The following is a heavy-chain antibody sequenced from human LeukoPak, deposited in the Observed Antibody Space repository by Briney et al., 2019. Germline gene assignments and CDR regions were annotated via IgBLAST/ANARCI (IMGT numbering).Heavy chain of an antibody. CDR1: GYTFSNYY. Sequence: ASVKVSCKASGYTFSNYYVHWVRQAPGQGLEWMGHINPNSGGTKSAQKFQGRVSMTRDTSISTAYLEVTSPRSDDTAVYYCAREGTGGSYQTWGQGTLVTVSS. V-gene: IGHV1-2*06. D-gene: IGHD1-26*01. CDR2: INPNSGGT. CDR3: AREGTGGSYQT. J-gene: IGHJ5*02.